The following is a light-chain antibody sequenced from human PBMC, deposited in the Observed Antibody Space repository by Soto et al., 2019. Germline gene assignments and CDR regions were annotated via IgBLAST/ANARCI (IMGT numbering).Light chain of an antibody. CDR1: QDINKN. CDR3: QHYNSYSEA. V-gene: IGKV1-33*01. Sequence: DIQMTQSPSSLSASVGDRVTITCQASQDINKNLIWYQQKPGKAPKLLIYDASDLETGVPSRFSGSGSGTGFTFTISSLQPEDFATYYCQHYNSYSEAFGQGTKVELK. J-gene: IGKJ1*01. CDR2: DAS.